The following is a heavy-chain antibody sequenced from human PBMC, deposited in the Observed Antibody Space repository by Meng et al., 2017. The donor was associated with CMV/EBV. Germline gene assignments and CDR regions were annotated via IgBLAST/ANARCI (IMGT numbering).Heavy chain of an antibody. CDR3: RLGHYSQD. D-gene: IGHD4-17*01. J-gene: IGHJ4*02. CDR1: GLPISNYW. Sequence: YLVGSGGGLVKPGGCLSLSCAASGLPISNYWMSWVRQAPGKGLEWVANIKNDGSERYYVDSVKGRFSISRDNADNSLYLQMNNLRAEDTAVYYCRLGHYSQDWGQGTLVTVSS. V-gene: IGHV3-7*02. CDR2: IKNDGSER.